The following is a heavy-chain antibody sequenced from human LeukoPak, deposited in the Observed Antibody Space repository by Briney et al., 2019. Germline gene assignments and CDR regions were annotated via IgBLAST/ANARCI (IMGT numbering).Heavy chain of an antibody. J-gene: IGHJ4*02. CDR1: GYTFTGYY. CDR3: ARAYYYDSSGYYYGESFDY. V-gene: IGHV1-18*04. Sequence: ASVKVSCKASGYTFTGYYMHWVRQAPGQGLEWMGWISAYNGNTNYAQKLQGRVTMTTDTSTSTAYMELRSLRSDDTAVYYCARAYYYDSSGYYYGESFDYWGQGTLVTVSS. CDR2: ISAYNGNT. D-gene: IGHD3-22*01.